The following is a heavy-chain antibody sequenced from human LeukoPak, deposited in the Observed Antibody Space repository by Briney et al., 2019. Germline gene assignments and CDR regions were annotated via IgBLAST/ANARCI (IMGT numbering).Heavy chain of an antibody. V-gene: IGHV1-69*01. CDR2: IIPIFGTA. J-gene: IGHJ3*02. D-gene: IGHD4-17*01. CDR3: ARAATTVTTEDAFDI. Sequence: SVKVSCKASGGTFSSYAISWVRQAPGQGLEWMGGIIPIFGTANYAQKFQGRVTITADESTSTAYMELSSLRSEDTAVYYCARAATTVTTEDAFDIWGQGTMVTVTS. CDR1: GGTFSSYA.